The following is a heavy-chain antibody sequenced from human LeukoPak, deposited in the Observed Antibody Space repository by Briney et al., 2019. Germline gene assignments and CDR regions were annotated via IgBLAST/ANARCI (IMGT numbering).Heavy chain of an antibody. J-gene: IGHJ4*02. CDR3: ARDWYYYDSSGHSPVGY. D-gene: IGHD3-22*01. CDR1: GFTFSSYS. V-gene: IGHV3-48*01. CDR2: ISSSSSTI. Sequence: GESLRLSCAASGFTFSSYSMNWVRQAPGKGLEWVSYISSSSSTIYYADSVKGRFTISRDNAKNSLYLQMNSLRAEDTAVYYCARDWYYYDSSGHSPVGYWGQGTLVTVSS.